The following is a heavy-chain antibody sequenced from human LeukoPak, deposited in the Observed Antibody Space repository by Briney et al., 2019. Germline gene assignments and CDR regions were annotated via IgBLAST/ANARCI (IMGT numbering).Heavy chain of an antibody. CDR2: IDYSGST. D-gene: IGHD3-22*01. V-gene: IGHV4-39*01. CDR1: GGSISSTIYY. J-gene: IGHJ4*02. Sequence: SETLSLTCTVSGGSISSTIYYWGWIRQPPGKGLEWIGSIDYSGSTYYNPSLKSRVTISVDTSKNQFSLNLSSVTAADTAVYYCARTITVIKRYFDFWGQGTLVTVSS. CDR3: ARTITVIKRYFDF.